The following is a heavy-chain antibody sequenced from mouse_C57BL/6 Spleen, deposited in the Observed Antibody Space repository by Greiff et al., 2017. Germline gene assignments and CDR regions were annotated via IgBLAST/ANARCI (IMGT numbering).Heavy chain of an antibody. D-gene: IGHD3-3*01. CDR3: ARVSGTGDY. CDR2: ISYDGSN. Sequence: EVKLQESGPGLVKPSQSLSLTCSVTGYSITSGYYWNWIRQFPGNKLEWMGYISYDGSNNYNPSLKNRISITRDTSKNQFFLKWNSVTTEDTATYYCARVSGTGDYWGQGTTLTVSS. CDR1: GYSITSGYY. J-gene: IGHJ2*01. V-gene: IGHV3-6*01.